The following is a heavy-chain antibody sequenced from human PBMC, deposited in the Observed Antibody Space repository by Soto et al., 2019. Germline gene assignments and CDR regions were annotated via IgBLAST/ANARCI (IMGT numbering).Heavy chain of an antibody. J-gene: IGHJ4*02. D-gene: IGHD4-17*01. CDR3: AKDLHYGASDF. CDR1: GFTFSNYW. Sequence: EVQLVESGGGLVHPGGSLRLSCAASGFTFSNYWMHWVRQVPGKGLEWVSRINTDGSSTGYAASVKGRFTISRDNAKSTLSVQMNSLRAEDTAVYYCAKDLHYGASDFWGQGTLVTVSS. V-gene: IGHV3-74*01. CDR2: INTDGSST.